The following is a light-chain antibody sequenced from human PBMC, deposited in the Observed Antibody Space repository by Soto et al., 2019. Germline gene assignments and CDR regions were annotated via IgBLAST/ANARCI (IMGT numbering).Light chain of an antibody. J-gene: IGLJ1*01. CDR1: SSTVGSNH. CDR3: AAWDDNFSTYV. Sequence: QSVLTQHPSASGTPGQRFTVSCSGYSSTVGSNHVYWYQKFPGMAPKLLISKNNQRPSGVPDRFSGSKSGTSASLAISGLRSADEADYYCAAWDDNFSTYVFGSGTKVTVL. CDR2: KNN. V-gene: IGLV1-47*01.